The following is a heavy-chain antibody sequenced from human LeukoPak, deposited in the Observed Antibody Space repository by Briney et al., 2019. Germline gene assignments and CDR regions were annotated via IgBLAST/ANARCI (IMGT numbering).Heavy chain of an antibody. Sequence: ASVKVSCKASGYTFTSYYMHWVRPAPGQGLEWMGIINPSGGSTSYAQKFQGRVTMTRDTSTSTVYMELSRLRSEHTAVYYCARGDADIVVVQNWGQGTLVTASS. V-gene: IGHV1-46*01. CDR1: GYTFTSYY. D-gene: IGHD2-15*01. J-gene: IGHJ4*02. CDR3: ARGDADIVVVQN. CDR2: INPSGGST.